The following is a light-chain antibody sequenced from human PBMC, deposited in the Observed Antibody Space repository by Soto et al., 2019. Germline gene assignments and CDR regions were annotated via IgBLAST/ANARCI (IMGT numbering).Light chain of an antibody. CDR2: DAS. CDR3: QQTYSSSIT. Sequence: IQLTQSPSSLSASVGDRVTITCRASQSISVWLAWYQQKPGKAPKVLIWDASSLQRGVPSRFSGSRSGTDFTLTISSLVPEDFATYYCQQTYSSSITFGQGTKVDIK. J-gene: IGKJ1*01. V-gene: IGKV1-39*01. CDR1: QSISVW.